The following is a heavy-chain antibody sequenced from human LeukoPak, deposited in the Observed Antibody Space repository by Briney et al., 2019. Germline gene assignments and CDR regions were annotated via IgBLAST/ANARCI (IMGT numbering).Heavy chain of an antibody. D-gene: IGHD3-3*01. CDR3: ARVKYYDFWSGYYDGMDV. J-gene: IGHJ6*02. CDR1: GGSISSYY. V-gene: IGHV4-59*01. Sequence: SETLSLTCTVSGGSISSYYWSWIRQPPGKGLEWIGYIYYSGSTNYNPSLKSRVTISVDTSKSQFSLKLSSVTAADTAVYYCARVKYYDFWSGYYDGMDVWGQGTTVTVSS. CDR2: IYYSGST.